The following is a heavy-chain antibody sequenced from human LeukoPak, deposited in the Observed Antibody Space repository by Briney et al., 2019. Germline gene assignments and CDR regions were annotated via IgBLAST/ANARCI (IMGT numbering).Heavy chain of an antibody. D-gene: IGHD5-18*01. Sequence: GGSLRLSCAASGFTFSDYYMSWIRQAPGKGLEWVSYISSSGSTIYYADSVKGRFTISRDNAKNSLYLQMNSLRAEDTALYYCARQADTAMLIWSFTDYWGQGTLVTVSS. CDR2: ISSSGSTI. CDR1: GFTFSDYY. V-gene: IGHV3-11*04. J-gene: IGHJ4*02. CDR3: ARQADTAMLIWSFTDY.